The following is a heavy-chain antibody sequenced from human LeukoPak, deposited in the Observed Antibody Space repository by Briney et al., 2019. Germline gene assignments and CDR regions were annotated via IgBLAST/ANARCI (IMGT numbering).Heavy chain of an antibody. CDR1: GYTFTSYD. D-gene: IGHD6-19*01. CDR3: ARRVRGRAVAGEDYYYYMDV. J-gene: IGHJ6*03. V-gene: IGHV1-8*01. CDR2: MNPNSGNT. Sequence: ASVKVSCKATGYTFTSYDINWVRQATGQGLEWMGWMNPNSGNTDYAQKFQGRVTMTRNTSISTAYMELSSLRSEDTAVYYCARRVRGRAVAGEDYYYYMDVWGKGTTVTVSS.